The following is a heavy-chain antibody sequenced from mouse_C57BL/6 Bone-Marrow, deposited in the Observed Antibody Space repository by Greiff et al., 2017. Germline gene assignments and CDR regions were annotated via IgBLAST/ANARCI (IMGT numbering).Heavy chain of an antibody. Sequence: QVQLQQSGAELVMPGASVKLSCKASGYTFTSYWMHWVKQRPGQGLEWIGEIDPSDSYTNYTHKFKGKSTLTVDKSSSTAYMQLSSLTSEDSAVYYCARSAVYSNYVRFAGWGQGTLVTVSA. CDR2: IDPSDSYT. D-gene: IGHD2-5*01. J-gene: IGHJ3*01. CDR1: GYTFTSYW. V-gene: IGHV1-69*01. CDR3: ARSAVYSNYVRFAG.